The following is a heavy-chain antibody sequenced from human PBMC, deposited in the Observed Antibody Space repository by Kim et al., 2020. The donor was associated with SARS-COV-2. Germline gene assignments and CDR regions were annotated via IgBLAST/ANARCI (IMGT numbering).Heavy chain of an antibody. CDR3: ARGLDGDGSGSKGWFDP. D-gene: IGHD3-10*01. J-gene: IGHJ5*02. V-gene: IGHV3-21*01. Sequence: VTGGFTISRDNAKNSLYLQMNSLRAEDTAVYYCARGLDGDGSGSKGWFDPWGQGTLVSVSS.